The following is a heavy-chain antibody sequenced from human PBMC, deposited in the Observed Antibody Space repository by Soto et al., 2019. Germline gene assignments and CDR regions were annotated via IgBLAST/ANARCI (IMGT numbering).Heavy chain of an antibody. CDR1: GFTFSSYW. J-gene: IGHJ4*02. D-gene: IGHD3-3*01. V-gene: IGHV3-7*01. CDR3: ATEVWVYYDFWSGYSDY. Sequence: EVQLVESGGGLVQPGGSLRLSCAASGFTFSSYWMSWVRQAPGKGLEWVANIKEDGSDMYYVDSVKGRFTISRDNAKNSLYLQMNSLGAEDVAVYYCATEVWVYYDFWSGYSDYWGQGTLVTVSS. CDR2: IKEDGSDM.